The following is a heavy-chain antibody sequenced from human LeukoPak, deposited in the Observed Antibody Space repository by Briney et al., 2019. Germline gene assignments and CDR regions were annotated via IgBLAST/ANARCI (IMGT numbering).Heavy chain of an antibody. V-gene: IGHV3-23*01. CDR1: GFSLSTYA. Sequence: GSRRLSCAVSGFSLSTYALSWVRQAPGGGLEWVAAISGSGDKTYHADSVKGRFTISKDNSENRLSLQMDSLRAEDTAVYFCAKDTTACWYHSAYMNVWGKGTTVTASS. CDR3: AKDTTACWYHSAYMNV. J-gene: IGHJ6*03. CDR2: ISGSGDKT. D-gene: IGHD6-13*01.